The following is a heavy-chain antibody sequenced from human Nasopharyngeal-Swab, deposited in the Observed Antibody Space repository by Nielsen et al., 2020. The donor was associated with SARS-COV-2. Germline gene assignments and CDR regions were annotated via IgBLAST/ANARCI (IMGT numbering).Heavy chain of an antibody. V-gene: IGHV4-34*01. Sequence: SETLSLTCAVYGGSFSGYYWSWIRQRPGKGLEWIGEINHSGSTNYNPSLKSRVTISVDTSKNQFSLKLSSVTAADTAVYYCARGFRGTMVRGVYDYWGQGTMVTVSS. J-gene: IGHJ4*02. D-gene: IGHD3-10*01. CDR3: ARGFRGTMVRGVYDY. CDR1: GGSFSGYY. CDR2: INHSGST.